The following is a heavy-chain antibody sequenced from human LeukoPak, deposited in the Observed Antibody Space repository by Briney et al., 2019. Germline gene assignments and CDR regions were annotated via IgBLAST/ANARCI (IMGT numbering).Heavy chain of an antibody. CDR2: INRDGSNT. V-gene: IGHV3-74*01. CDR3: AIDDYYDSSGYPKNYYYYGMDV. J-gene: IGHJ6*02. D-gene: IGHD3-22*01. Sequence: GGSLRLSCAASAFTFSSNWMHWGRQAPGKGLEWISRINRDGSNTRYADSVKGRFTISRDNSKNTLHLQMNSLRAEDTAVYYCAIDDYYDSSGYPKNYYYYGMDVWGQVTTVTVSS. CDR1: AFTFSSNW.